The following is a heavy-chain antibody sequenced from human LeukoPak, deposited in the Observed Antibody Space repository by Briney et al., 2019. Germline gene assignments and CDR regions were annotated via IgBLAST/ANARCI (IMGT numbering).Heavy chain of an antibody. CDR2: INHSGST. CDR3: AIGGYYHSGNNFKF. D-gene: IGHD3-10*01. V-gene: IGHV4-34*01. J-gene: IGHJ4*02. CDR1: GDSFSGSY. Sequence: SETLSLTCGVYGDSFSGSYWTWIRQPPGKGLEWIGEINHSGSTNYNPSLKSRVTMSVDTSKNQFSLKLSSVTAADTAVYYCAIGGYYHSGNNFKFWDQGTLVTVSS.